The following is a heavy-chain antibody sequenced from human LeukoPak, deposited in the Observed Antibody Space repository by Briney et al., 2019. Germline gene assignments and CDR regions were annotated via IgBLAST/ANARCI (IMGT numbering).Heavy chain of an antibody. CDR2: ISAYNGNT. V-gene: IGHV1-18*01. Sequence: ASVKVSCKAPGYTFTSYGISWVRQAPGQGLEWMGWISAYNGNTNYAQKLQGRVTMTGNTSISTAYMELSSLRSEDTAVYYCARVRSSNNWEAWFVPWGQGTLVTVSS. CDR3: ARVRSSNNWEAWFVP. CDR1: GYTFTSYG. D-gene: IGHD1-1*01. J-gene: IGHJ5*02.